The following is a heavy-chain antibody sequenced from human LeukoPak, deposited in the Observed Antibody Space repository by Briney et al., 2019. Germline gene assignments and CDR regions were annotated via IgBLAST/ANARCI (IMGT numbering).Heavy chain of an antibody. CDR3: AREILNDYINWFDP. J-gene: IGHJ5*02. Sequence: GGSLRLSCAASGFTFSSYWMSWVRQAPGKGLEWVANIKQDGSEQYYVDSVKGRFTISRDNAKNSLYLQMNSLRAEDTAVYYCAREILNDYINWFDPWGQGTLVTVSS. D-gene: IGHD4-11*01. CDR2: IKQDGSEQ. V-gene: IGHV3-7*01. CDR1: GFTFSSYW.